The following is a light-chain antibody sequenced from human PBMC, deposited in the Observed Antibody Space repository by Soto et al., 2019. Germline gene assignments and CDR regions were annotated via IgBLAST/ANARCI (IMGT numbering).Light chain of an antibody. CDR1: QDITNY. Sequence: DLQMTQSPSSLSASVGDRVTITCQASQDITNYLNWYQQKPGRAPNLLIYGASNLETGVPSRFSGSGSGTDFTLTISTLQPEDIGTYYCQQYNSRPYTFGQGTKLEIK. CDR2: GAS. V-gene: IGKV1-33*01. J-gene: IGKJ2*01. CDR3: QQYNSRPYT.